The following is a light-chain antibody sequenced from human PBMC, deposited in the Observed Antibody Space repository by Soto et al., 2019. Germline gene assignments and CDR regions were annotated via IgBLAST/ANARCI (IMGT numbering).Light chain of an antibody. CDR2: AAS. CDR1: QGINTY. Sequence: DIQLTQSPSFLSASVGDRVTITCRASQGINTYLAWYQQKQGKAPKLLIYAASTLQSGVPSRFSGSGSGTEFTLTISSLQPEDFAIYYCQQLNSYPLTFGGGTKVEIK. J-gene: IGKJ4*01. CDR3: QQLNSYPLT. V-gene: IGKV1-9*01.